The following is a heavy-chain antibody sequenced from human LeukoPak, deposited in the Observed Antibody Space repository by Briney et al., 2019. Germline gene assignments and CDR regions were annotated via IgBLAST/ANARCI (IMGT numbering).Heavy chain of an antibody. J-gene: IGHJ4*02. V-gene: IGHV3-72*01. CDR3: ASIRGTFGY. D-gene: IGHD1-26*01. Sequence: GGSLRLSCAASGFTFSDHFLDWVRQAPGKGLEWVGRTRNKANSYITEYAASVKGRFTISRDDSKNSLYLQMSSLKTDDTAMYYCASIRGTFGYWGQGTLVTASS. CDR1: GFTFSDHF. CDR2: TRNKANSYIT.